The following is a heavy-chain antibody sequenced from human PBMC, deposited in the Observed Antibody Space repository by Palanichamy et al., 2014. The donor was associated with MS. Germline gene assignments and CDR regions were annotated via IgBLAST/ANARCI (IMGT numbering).Heavy chain of an antibody. CDR3: ARGWRSNSFDQ. Sequence: EVRLVESGGGLVQPGGSRRLSCAASGFNIRAYSMDWVRQTPGKGLQWLSYISPEGDAKYYADSARGRFTISKDDTQNLVFLQMNNLGPDDTATYYCARGWRSNSFDQWGQGILVAVS. CDR2: ISPEGDAK. V-gene: IGHV3-48*04. D-gene: IGHD1-26*01. CDR1: GFNIRAYS. J-gene: IGHJ4*02.